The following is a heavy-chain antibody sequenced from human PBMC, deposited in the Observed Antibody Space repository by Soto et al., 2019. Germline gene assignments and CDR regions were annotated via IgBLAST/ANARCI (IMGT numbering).Heavy chain of an antibody. CDR3: ARAQVDCGGDCYSSPFDY. J-gene: IGHJ4*02. Sequence: SVKVSCKASGGTFSSYAISCVRQAPGQGLEWMGGIIPIFGTANFAQKFQGRVTITADESTSTAYMELSSLRSEDTAVYYCARAQVDCGGDCYSSPFDYWGQGTLVTVSS. CDR1: GGTFSSYA. V-gene: IGHV1-69*13. D-gene: IGHD2-21*02. CDR2: IIPIFGTA.